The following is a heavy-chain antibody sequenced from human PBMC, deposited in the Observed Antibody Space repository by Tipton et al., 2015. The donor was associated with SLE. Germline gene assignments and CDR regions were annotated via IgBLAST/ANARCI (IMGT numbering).Heavy chain of an antibody. CDR2: IIHSGST. V-gene: IGHV4-38-2*01. CDR3: ARRLIRYFDL. D-gene: IGHD3-22*01. J-gene: IGHJ2*01. CDR1: TYSISSGYY. Sequence: LRLSCAVSTYSISSGYYWGWIRQPPGKGLEWVGEIIHSGSTNYNPSLKSRVTISVDTSKNQFSLKLSSVTAADTAVYYCARRLIRYFDLWGRGTLVTVSS.